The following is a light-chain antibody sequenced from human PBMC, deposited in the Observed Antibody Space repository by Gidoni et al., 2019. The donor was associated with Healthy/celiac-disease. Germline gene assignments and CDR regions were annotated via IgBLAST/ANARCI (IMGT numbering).Light chain of an antibody. CDR3: QQRSNWPPLMYT. CDR2: DAS. CDR1: QSVSSY. Sequence: EIVLTPSPATLSLSPGERATLSCRASQSVSSYLAWYQQKPGQAPRLLIYDASNRATGIPARFSGSGSGTDFTLTISSLEPEEFAVYYGQQRSNWPPLMYTFGQGTKLEIK. V-gene: IGKV3-11*01. J-gene: IGKJ2*01.